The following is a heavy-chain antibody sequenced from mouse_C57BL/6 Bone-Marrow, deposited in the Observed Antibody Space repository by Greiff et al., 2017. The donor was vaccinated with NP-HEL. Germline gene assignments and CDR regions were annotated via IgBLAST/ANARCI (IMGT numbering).Heavy chain of an antibody. CDR1: GYTFTDYE. CDR2: IDPETGAT. J-gene: IGHJ3*01. Sequence: QVQLQQSGAELVRPGASVTLSCKASGYTFTDYEMHWVKQTPVHGLEWIGAIDPETGATAYTQKFKGKAILTADKSSSTAYMELRSLTSDDSAVYYCTSMCFYWGRGTLVTVSA. CDR3: TSMCFY. V-gene: IGHV1-15*01.